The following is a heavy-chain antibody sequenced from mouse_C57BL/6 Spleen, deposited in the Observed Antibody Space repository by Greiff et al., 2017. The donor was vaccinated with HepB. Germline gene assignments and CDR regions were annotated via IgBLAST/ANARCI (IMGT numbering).Heavy chain of an antibody. V-gene: IGHV1-76*01. CDR2: IYPGSGNT. J-gene: IGHJ4*01. CDR3: ATGDYEGAMDY. Sequence: VQLQQSGAELVRPGASVKLSCKASGYTFTDYYINWVKQRPGQGLEWIARIYPGSGNTYYNEKFKGKATLTAEKSSSTAYMQLSSLTSEDSAVYFCATGDYEGAMDYWGQGTSVTVSS. D-gene: IGHD2-4*01. CDR1: GYTFTDYY.